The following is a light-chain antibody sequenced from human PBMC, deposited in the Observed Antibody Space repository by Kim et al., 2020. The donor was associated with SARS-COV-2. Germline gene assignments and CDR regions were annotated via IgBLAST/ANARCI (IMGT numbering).Light chain of an antibody. Sequence: EIVLTQSPGTLSLSPGERATLSCRASQSVSSSYLAWYQQKPGQAPRLLIYATSSRATVIPDRFSGSGSGTDFTLTVSRLEPEDFAVYYCQHYDNTPWTFCQGTKVDIK. CDR1: QSVSSSY. V-gene: IGKV3-20*01. CDR2: ATS. CDR3: QHYDNTPWT. J-gene: IGKJ1*01.